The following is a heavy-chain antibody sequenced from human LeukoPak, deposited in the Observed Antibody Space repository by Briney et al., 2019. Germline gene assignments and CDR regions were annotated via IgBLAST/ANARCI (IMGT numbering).Heavy chain of an antibody. Sequence: SVKVSCKASGGTFSSYAISWVRRAPGQGLEWMGGIIPIFGTANYAQKFQGRVTITTDESTSTAYMELSSLRSEDTAVYYCARPVVPAAMGSWFDPWGQGTLVTVSS. CDR1: GGTFSSYA. D-gene: IGHD2-2*01. CDR2: IIPIFGTA. J-gene: IGHJ5*02. V-gene: IGHV1-69*05. CDR3: ARPVVPAAMGSWFDP.